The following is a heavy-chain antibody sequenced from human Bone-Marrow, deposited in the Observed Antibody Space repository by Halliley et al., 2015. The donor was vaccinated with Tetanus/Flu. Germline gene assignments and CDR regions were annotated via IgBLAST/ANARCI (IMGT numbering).Heavy chain of an antibody. CDR3: ASRRSVGTTYFEY. D-gene: IGHD1-26*01. J-gene: IGHJ4*02. CDR2: ISGGTGST. Sequence: LEWVSAISGGTGSTNYADSVKGRFPISRDNSKNTLYLQMNSLRAEDTAVYYCASRRSVGTTYFEYWGQGTLVTVSS. V-gene: IGHV3-23*01.